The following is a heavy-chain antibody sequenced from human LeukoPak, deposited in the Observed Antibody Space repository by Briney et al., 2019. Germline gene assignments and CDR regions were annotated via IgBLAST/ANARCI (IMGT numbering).Heavy chain of an antibody. CDR2: ISGSGDNT. D-gene: IGHD5-18*01. CDR3: ARGYIGPDY. V-gene: IGHV3-23*01. Sequence: GGSLRLSCAASGFTFRSYAMSWVRQAPGKGLEWVSSISGSGDNTWYGDSVKGRITISRDNSKNTLYLQMNSLRAEDTAVYYCARGYIGPDYWGQGTLVTVSS. J-gene: IGHJ4*02. CDR1: GFTFRSYA.